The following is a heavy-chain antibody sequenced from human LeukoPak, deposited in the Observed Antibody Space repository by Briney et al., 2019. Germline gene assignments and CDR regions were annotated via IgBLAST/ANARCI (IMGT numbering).Heavy chain of an antibody. CDR1: GGSISSYY. D-gene: IGHD2-15*01. J-gene: IGHJ4*02. V-gene: IGHV4-59*08. CDR3: ARHHDGGPKLRLDF. CDR2: IYYSGST. Sequence: SETLSLTCTVSGGSISSYYWSWIRQPPGKGLEWIGYIYYSGSTNYNPSLKSRVTTSIDTSMNQLSLTLVSVTAADTAVYFCARHHDGGPKLRLDFWGLGVLVTVSS.